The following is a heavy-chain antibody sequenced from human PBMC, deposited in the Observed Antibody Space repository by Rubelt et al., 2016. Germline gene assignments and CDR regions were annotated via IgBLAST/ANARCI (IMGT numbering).Heavy chain of an antibody. Sequence: QVQLVQSGAEVKKPGASVKVSCKASGYTFTSYDINWVRQATGQGLEWMGWMNPNSGNTGCAQKFQGRVTMTRDTSISTAYMGLSSLRSEDTAVYYCATVKHLSLESWGQGTLVTVSS. V-gene: IGHV1-8*01. CDR2: MNPNSGNT. CDR1: GYTFTSYD. CDR3: ATVKHLSLES. J-gene: IGHJ4*02.